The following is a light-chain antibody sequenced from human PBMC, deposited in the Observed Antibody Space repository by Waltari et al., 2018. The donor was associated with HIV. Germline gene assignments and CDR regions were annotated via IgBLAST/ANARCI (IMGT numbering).Light chain of an antibody. Sequence: QSALTQPASVSGSPGQSITISCTGTNSDIGTYNYVSWYQQQSGKAPRLLISEVNNRASGVSKRFSGSKAGNTASLSISGLQAEDEGKYYCSSYTATKILVFGGGTDVTVL. CDR2: EVN. CDR3: SSYTATKILV. V-gene: IGLV2-14*03. J-gene: IGLJ2*01. CDR1: NSDIGTYNY.